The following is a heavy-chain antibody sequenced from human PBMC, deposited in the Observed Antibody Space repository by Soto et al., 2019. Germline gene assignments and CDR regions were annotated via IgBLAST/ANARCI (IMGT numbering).Heavy chain of an antibody. V-gene: IGHV1-46*01. J-gene: IGHJ4*02. Sequence: ASVKVSCKASGYTFTSYYMHWVRQAPGQGLEWMGIINPSGGSTSYAQKFQGRVTMTRDTSTSTVYMELSSLRSEDTAVYDCARDQSSGSYYDSPHFDYWGQGTLVTVSS. D-gene: IGHD1-26*01. CDR3: ARDQSSGSYYDSPHFDY. CDR1: GYTFTSYY. CDR2: INPSGGST.